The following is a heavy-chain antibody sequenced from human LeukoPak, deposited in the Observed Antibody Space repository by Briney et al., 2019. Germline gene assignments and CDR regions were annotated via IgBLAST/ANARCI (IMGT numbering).Heavy chain of an antibody. V-gene: IGHV4-59*08. D-gene: IGHD3/OR15-3a*01. Sequence: SETLSLTCTVSGDSMSYSYWSWIRQSPGKGLEWIAFVHYTGTTHYNPSLRSRVTISMDTSRNQYSLRMTSVTAEDTAVYYCASQGGAFGPLDYWGQGTLVTVSS. CDR2: VHYTGTT. CDR1: GDSMSYSY. J-gene: IGHJ4*02. CDR3: ASQGGAFGPLDY.